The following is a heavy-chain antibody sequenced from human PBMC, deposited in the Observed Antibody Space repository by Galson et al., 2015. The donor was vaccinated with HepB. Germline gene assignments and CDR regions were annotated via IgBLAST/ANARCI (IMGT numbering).Heavy chain of an antibody. V-gene: IGHV3-30*18. Sequence: SLRLSCAVSGFTFSNYGTHWVRQAPGKGLEWVAVISHDGSNKYYADSVKGRFTISRDNSKNTLDLQMNSLRAEDTAVYYCAKDRRYCSGGNCYVLGQDYWGQGTLVTVSS. CDR1: GFTFSNYG. CDR2: ISHDGSNK. CDR3: AKDRRYCSGGNCYVLGQDY. D-gene: IGHD2-15*01. J-gene: IGHJ4*02.